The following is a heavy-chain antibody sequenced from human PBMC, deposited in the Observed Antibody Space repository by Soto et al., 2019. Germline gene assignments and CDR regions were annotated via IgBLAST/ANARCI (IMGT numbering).Heavy chain of an antibody. J-gene: IGHJ4*02. V-gene: IGHV3-23*01. CDR1: GFTFSTYA. CDR3: AKRRTEEATLLDN. D-gene: IGHD2-15*01. Sequence: GGSLRLSCAASGFTFSTYAMTWVRQAPGKGLEWVSSIGDRGTITFYADSVKGRFTISRDNSKNTLYLQLSSLRVEDTAVYYCAKRRTEEATLLDNWGPGTLVTVSS. CDR2: IGDRGTIT.